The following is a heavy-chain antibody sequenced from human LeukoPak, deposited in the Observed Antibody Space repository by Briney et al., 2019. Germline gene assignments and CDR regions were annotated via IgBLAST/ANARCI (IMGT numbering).Heavy chain of an antibody. CDR2: SIPIFGTA. CDR3: ASAGLYCSSTSCYPYYYMDG. Sequence: SVEVSCKASGGTFSSYAISWVRQAPGQGLEWMGGSIPIFGTANYAHKFQGRVTITTDESTSTVNMELVGLRSEDAAVYYCASAGLYCSSTSCYPYYYMDGWGKGTTVTVSS. CDR1: GGTFSSYA. D-gene: IGHD2-2*01. V-gene: IGHV1-69*05. J-gene: IGHJ6*03.